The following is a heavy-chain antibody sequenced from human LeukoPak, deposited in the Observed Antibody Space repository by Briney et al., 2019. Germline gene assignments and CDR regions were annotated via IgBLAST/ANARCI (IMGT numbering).Heavy chain of an antibody. D-gene: IGHD1-26*01. V-gene: IGHV4-39*07. Sequence: SETLSLTCTVSGVSISSSSYYWGWVRQPPGKGLEWIGSIYYSGSTYYNPSLKSRVTISVDTSKNQFSLKLSSVTAADTAVYYCASRGVPSRSPDYWGQGTLVTVSS. CDR1: GVSISSSSYY. CDR3: ASRGVPSRSPDY. CDR2: IYYSGST. J-gene: IGHJ4*02.